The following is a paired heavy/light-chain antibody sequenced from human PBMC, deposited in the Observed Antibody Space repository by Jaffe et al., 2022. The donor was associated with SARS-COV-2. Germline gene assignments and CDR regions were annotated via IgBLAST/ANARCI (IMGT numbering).Light chain of an antibody. CDR2: RAS. J-gene: IGKJ1*01. CDR1: QSVSID. CDR3: LQYNNWPLT. Sequence: EIVMTQSPASLSVSPGERATLSCRASQSVSIDLAWYQQKPGQTPGLLIYRASTRATGVPARFSGSGSGTEFTLTISSLQSEDFAVYFCLQYNNWPLTFGQGTKMEMK. V-gene: IGKV3-15*01.
Heavy chain of an antibody. CDR1: ELTASDTY. Sequence: EVQLVESGGALVQPGGSLRLSCAVSELTASDTYMSWVRQTPGKGLEWVAVIYDGQTTHYADSVRGRFTISRDISRNTLSLQMNSLGAEDAALYHCARGPLVEGIWVGLDVWGRGTTVTVSS. CDR2: IYDGQTT. J-gene: IGHJ6*02. D-gene: IGHD2-15*01. CDR3: ARGPLVEGIWVGLDV. V-gene: IGHV3-66*02.